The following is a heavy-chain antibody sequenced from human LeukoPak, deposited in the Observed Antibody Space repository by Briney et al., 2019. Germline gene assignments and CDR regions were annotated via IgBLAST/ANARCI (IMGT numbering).Heavy chain of an antibody. CDR1: GFTFGSFW. CDR2: IDPYETPTTT. J-gene: IGHJ4*02. CDR3: VKDHTGKEDK. D-gene: IGHD1-1*01. Sequence: GGSLRLSCAASGFTFGSFWMHWVRQVPGKGLVWVSRIDPYETPTTTTYADSVRGRFTIYRDNAKNTLYLQMNSLRVEDTAVYYCVKDHTGKEDKWGQGTLVTVSS. V-gene: IGHV3-74*03.